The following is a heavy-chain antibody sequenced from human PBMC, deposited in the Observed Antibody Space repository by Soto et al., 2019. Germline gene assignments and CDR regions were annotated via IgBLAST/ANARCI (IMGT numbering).Heavy chain of an antibody. Sequence: SETLSLTCSVSGGSISSGNYYWSWIRQAPGKGLEWIGYIYYNGNTYYNPSLESRATMSLDTSKKQFSLKLSSVTAADTAVYYCARAPSTYYYDISGYYYNWFDPWGQGTLVTVS. CDR1: GGSISSGNYY. CDR3: ARAPSTYYYDISGYYYNWFDP. D-gene: IGHD3-22*01. V-gene: IGHV4-30-4*01. CDR2: IYYNGNT. J-gene: IGHJ5*02.